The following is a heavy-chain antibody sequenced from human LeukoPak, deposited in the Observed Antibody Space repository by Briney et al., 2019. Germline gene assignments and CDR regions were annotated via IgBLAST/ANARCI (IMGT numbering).Heavy chain of an antibody. J-gene: IGHJ6*03. V-gene: IGHV3-74*01. D-gene: IGHD3-10*01. CDR3: ARGVRGIISYYYYYMDL. Sequence: GGSLRLSCAASGSTFSRNWMHWVRQTPGKGLVWVSRINGDGSATTHADSVAGRFTISRDNAKNTIYLQMTSLRAEDTAVYYCARGVRGIISYYYYYMDLWGKGTTVTVSS. CDR2: INGDGSAT. CDR1: GSTFSRNW.